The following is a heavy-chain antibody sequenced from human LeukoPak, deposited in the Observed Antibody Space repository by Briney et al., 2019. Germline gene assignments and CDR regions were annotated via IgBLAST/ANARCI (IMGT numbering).Heavy chain of an antibody. J-gene: IGHJ4*02. D-gene: IGHD2-2*01. V-gene: IGHV3-30*18. CDR2: ISYDGSNK. CDR3: VKVESRYCSSTSCYPADY. CDR1: GFTFSSYG. Sequence: PGGSLRLSCAASGFTFSSYGMHWVRQAPGKGLERVAVISYDGSNKYYADSVKGRFTISRDNSKNTLYLQMNSLRAEDTAVYYCVKVESRYCSSTSCYPADYWGQGTLVTGSS.